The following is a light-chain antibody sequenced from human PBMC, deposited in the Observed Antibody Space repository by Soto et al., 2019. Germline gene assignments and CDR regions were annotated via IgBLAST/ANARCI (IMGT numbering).Light chain of an antibody. J-gene: IGKJ1*01. Sequence: DIQMTQSLSSLSASVGDRVTITCRASQDVRDDLGWYQQTPGKAPERLIYEASTLHRGVPSRFSGSGSGTEFTLTISSLQPEDFATYYCLQYSSYPWTFGQGTNVEIK. CDR1: QDVRDD. CDR3: LQYSSYPWT. CDR2: EAS. V-gene: IGKV1-17*01.